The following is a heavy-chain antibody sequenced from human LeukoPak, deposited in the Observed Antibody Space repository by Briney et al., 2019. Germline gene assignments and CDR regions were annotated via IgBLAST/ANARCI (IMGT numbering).Heavy chain of an antibody. J-gene: IGHJ6*02. CDR1: GGTFSSYA. V-gene: IGHV1-69*13. D-gene: IGHD6-19*01. CDR2: IIPIFGTA. Sequence: GASVKVSCKASGGTFSSYAISWVRQAPGQGLEWMGGIIPIFGTANYAQKFQGRVTITADESTSTAYMELSSLRSEDTAVYYCASGIAVADYYYYYGMDVWGRGTTVTVSS. CDR3: ASGIAVADYYYYYGMDV.